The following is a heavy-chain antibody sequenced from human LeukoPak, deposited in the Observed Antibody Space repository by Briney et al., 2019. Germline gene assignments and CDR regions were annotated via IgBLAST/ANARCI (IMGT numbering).Heavy chain of an antibody. V-gene: IGHV4-4*07. CDR1: GGSISSYY. CDR3: ARLPARPYDCGDYGDYYYYMDV. Sequence: PSETLSLTCTVSGGSISSYYWSWIRQPAGKGLEWLGRSYSSGSTNYNPSLKSRVTMSVDTSKNQYSLKLSSVTAADTAVYYCARLPARPYDCGDYGDYYYYMDVWGKGTTVTVSS. CDR2: SYSSGST. J-gene: IGHJ6*03. D-gene: IGHD4-17*01.